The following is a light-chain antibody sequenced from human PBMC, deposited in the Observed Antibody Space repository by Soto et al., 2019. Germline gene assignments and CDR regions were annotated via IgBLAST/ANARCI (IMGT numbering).Light chain of an antibody. J-gene: IGKJ1*01. CDR2: AAS. CDR1: QGISTY. Sequence: DIQMTQSPSSLPESAPDRVTITCRASQGISTYLNWYQQKPGKAPKLLIYAASSLQSGVPSRFSGSGSETDFTLTISSLQPEDFATYSCQQSYNTTWTFGQGTKVEIQ. CDR3: QQSYNTTWT. V-gene: IGKV1-39*01.